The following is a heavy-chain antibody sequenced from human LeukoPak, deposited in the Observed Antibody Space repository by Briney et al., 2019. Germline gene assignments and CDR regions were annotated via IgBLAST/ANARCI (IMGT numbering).Heavy chain of an antibody. CDR2: ISDSGGST. V-gene: IGHV3-23*01. CDR3: ASILLWYVYDY. D-gene: IGHD3-10*01. CDR1: GFTFNTYT. J-gene: IGHJ4*02. Sequence: GESLRLSCAASGFTFNTYTMYWVRQAPGKGLEWVSAISDSGGSTYYTDSVKGRFTISRDNSKNTLYLQMNSLRAEDTAVYYCASILLWYVYDYWGQGTLVTVSS.